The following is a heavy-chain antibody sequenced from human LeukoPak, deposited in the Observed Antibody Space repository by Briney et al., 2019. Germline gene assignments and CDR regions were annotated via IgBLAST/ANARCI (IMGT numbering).Heavy chain of an antibody. J-gene: IGHJ3*02. V-gene: IGHV1-58*02. CDR3: AADGPADLFDGSEDPPRDAFEI. CDR1: GFTFISST. Sequence: ASVKVSCKASGFTFISSTMQWVRQARGQRLERIGWIVVGSGNTNYAQKFRERVTISRDMSTSTAYMELSSLTSEDTAVFYCAADGPADLFDGSEDPPRDAFEIWGQGTMVTVSS. CDR2: IVVGSGNT. D-gene: IGHD3-22*01.